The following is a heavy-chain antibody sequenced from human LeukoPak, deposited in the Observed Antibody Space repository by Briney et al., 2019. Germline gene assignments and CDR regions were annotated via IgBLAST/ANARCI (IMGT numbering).Heavy chain of an antibody. V-gene: IGHV1-58*02. CDR3: ARDGSESTGYYYAL. Sequence: GASVKVSFKTSGFTFSSSAIQWVRQARGQRLEWIGWIVVGSDYTNYAQKFQERVTITRDMSTSTAYMDLRSLRAEDTAVYYCARDGSESTGYYYALWGQGTLVTVAS. CDR2: IVVGSDYT. D-gene: IGHD3-22*01. CDR1: GFTFSSSA. J-gene: IGHJ4*02.